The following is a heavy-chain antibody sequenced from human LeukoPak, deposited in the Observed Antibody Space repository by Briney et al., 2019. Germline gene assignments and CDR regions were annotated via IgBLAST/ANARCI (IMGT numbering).Heavy chain of an antibody. CDR1: GYTFTSYG. CDR3: ARVEDYYYDSSGYYDY. D-gene: IGHD3-22*01. V-gene: IGHV1-18*01. Sequence: ASVKVSCKASGYTFTSYGISWVRQAPGQGVEWMGWISAYNGNTNYAQKLQGRVTMTTDTSTSTAYMELRSLRSDDTAVYYCARVEDYYYDSSGYYDYWGQGTLVTVSS. CDR2: ISAYNGNT. J-gene: IGHJ4*02.